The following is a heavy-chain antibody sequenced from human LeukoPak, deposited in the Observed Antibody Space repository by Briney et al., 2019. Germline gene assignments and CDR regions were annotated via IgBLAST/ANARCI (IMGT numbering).Heavy chain of an antibody. Sequence: PGGSLRLSCAASGFTFSSYGMHWVRQAPGKGLEWVAVISYDGSNKYYADSVKGRFTVSRDNSKNTLYLQMNSLRAEDTAVYYCARFERTGKDYYYYGMDVWGQGTTVTVSS. CDR3: ARFERTGKDYYYYGMDV. V-gene: IGHV3-30*03. CDR2: ISYDGSNK. CDR1: GFTFSSYG. J-gene: IGHJ6*02. D-gene: IGHD4-23*01.